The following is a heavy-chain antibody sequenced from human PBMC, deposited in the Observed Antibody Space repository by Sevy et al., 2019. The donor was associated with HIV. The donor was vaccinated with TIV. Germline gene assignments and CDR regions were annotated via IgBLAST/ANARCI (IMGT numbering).Heavy chain of an antibody. CDR1: GFTVSSNY. CDR3: ATGDPTRTIAAGTPPVY. J-gene: IGHJ4*02. D-gene: IGHD6-13*01. CDR2: IYSGGST. V-gene: IGHV3-53*01. Sequence: GGSLRLSCAASGFTVSSNYMSWVRQAPGKGLEWVSVIYSGGSTYYADSVKGRFTISRDNSKNTLYLQMNSLRAEDTAVYYCATGDPTRTIAAGTPPVYWGQGTLVTLSS.